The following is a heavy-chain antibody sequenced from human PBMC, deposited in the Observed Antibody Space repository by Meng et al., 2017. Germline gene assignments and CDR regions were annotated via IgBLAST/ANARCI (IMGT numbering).Heavy chain of an antibody. Sequence: GGSLRPSCTASAFTFGDYAMSWVRQAPGKGLEWVGFIRSKAYGGTTEYAASVKGRFTISRDDSKSIAYLQMNSLKTEDTAVYYCIGSRVLRYFDWLAPFDYWGQGTLVTVSS. J-gene: IGHJ4*02. D-gene: IGHD3-9*01. CDR1: AFTFGDYA. CDR2: IRSKAYGGTT. CDR3: IGSRVLRYFDWLAPFDY. V-gene: IGHV3-49*04.